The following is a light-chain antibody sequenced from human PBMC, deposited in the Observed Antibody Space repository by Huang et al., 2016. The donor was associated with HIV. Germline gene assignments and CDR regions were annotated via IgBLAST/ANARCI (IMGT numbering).Light chain of an antibody. V-gene: IGKV3-20*01. CDR3: QQYDSSQGIS. Sequence: EIVLTQSPDTLSLSPGERATVSCRVSQTIKNIYLAWYQQKPGQGPRLLIDGASSRATDIPDRFSGSGSGTDFTLTINRLEPEDFAVYYCQQYDSSQGISFGQGTRLEMK. CDR1: QTIKNIY. J-gene: IGKJ5*01. CDR2: GAS.